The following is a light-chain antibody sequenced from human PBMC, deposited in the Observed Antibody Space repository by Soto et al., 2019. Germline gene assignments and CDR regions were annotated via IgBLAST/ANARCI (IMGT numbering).Light chain of an antibody. Sequence: ILFTQSPGTLSLSPGEKTTFSCRASQSVSSSYLVWYQQRPGQPPRLLIYGTSTRAAGISDRFSGSGSGTDFTLTIYRLEPGDSAVYYCQQYGTSALTFGGGTKV. J-gene: IGKJ4*01. CDR1: QSVSSSY. V-gene: IGKV3-20*01. CDR3: QQYGTSALT. CDR2: GTS.